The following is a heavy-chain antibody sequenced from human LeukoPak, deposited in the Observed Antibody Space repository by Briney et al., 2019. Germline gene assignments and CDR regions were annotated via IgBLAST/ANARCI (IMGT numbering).Heavy chain of an antibody. CDR3: TTLEYSSSSGLPYFDY. CDR2: IKSKTDGGTT. CDR1: GFTFSNAW. V-gene: IGHV3-15*01. Sequence: GGSLRLSXAASGFTFSNAWMSWVRQAPGKGLEWVGRIKSKTDGGTTDYAAPVKGRFTISRDDSKNTLYLQMNSLKTEDTAVYYCTTLEYSSSSGLPYFDYWGQGTLVTVSS. D-gene: IGHD6-6*01. J-gene: IGHJ4*02.